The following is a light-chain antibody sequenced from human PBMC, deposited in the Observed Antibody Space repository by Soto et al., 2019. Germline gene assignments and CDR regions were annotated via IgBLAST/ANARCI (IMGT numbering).Light chain of an antibody. CDR3: HQYGGSPQT. J-gene: IGKJ1*01. V-gene: IGKV3-20*01. Sequence: EIVLMSSPGTLSLSPGERATLSCRASQSVSNYLAWYQRKPGQAPRLLIYGASSRATGIPDRFSGSGSGTDFTLTISRLEPEDFAVYYCHQYGGSPQTFGQGTKVDIK. CDR2: GAS. CDR1: QSVSNY.